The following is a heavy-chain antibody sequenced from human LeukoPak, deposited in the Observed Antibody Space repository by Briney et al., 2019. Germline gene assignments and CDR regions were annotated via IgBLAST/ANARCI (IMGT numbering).Heavy chain of an antibody. J-gene: IGHJ6*03. Sequence: ASVKVSCKASGHTLTGYYMHWVRQAPGQGLEWMGWINPNSGGTNYAQKFQGRVTMTRDTSISTAYMELSRLRSDDTAVYYCAKDRCSNGIGCYYYYMDVWGKGTTVTISS. CDR2: INPNSGGT. V-gene: IGHV1-2*02. D-gene: IGHD2-8*01. CDR1: GHTLTGYY. CDR3: AKDRCSNGIGCYYYYMDV.